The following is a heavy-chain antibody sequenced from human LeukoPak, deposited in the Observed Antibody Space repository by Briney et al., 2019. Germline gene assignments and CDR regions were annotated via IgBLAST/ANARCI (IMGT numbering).Heavy chain of an antibody. CDR2: ISWNSGSI. CDR3: AKDIGYCSSTSCPSGFDY. V-gene: IGHV3-9*01. J-gene: IGHJ4*02. Sequence: GRSLRLSCAASGFTFDDYAMHWVRHAPGKGLEWVSGISWNSGSIGYADSVKGRFTISRDNAKNSLYLQMNSLRAEDTALYYCAKDIGYCSSTSCPSGFDYWGQGTLVTVSS. D-gene: IGHD2-2*01. CDR1: GFTFDDYA.